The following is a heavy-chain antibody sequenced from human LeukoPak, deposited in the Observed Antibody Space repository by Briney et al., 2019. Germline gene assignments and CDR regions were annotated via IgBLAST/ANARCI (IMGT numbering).Heavy chain of an antibody. CDR3: AREDVDIVATGEGAFDI. D-gene: IGHD5-12*01. V-gene: IGHV4-59*12. Sequence: PSETLSLTCTVSGGSITSYHWSWIRQSPGEGLEWIGYINYSGTTNYNPSLKSRATMSVDTSKKQFSLRLISVTAADTAVYYCAREDVDIVATGEGAFDIWGQGTMVTVSS. CDR1: GGSITSYH. CDR2: INYSGTT. J-gene: IGHJ3*02.